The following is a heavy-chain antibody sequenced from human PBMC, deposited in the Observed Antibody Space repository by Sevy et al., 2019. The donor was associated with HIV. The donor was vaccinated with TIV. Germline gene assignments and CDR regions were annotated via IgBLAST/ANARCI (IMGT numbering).Heavy chain of an antibody. CDR3: ARDGPDDAFDY. Sequence: GGSLRLSCAASGFTFSSYWMSWVRQAPGKGLEWVANIKQDGSEKYHVDSVKGRFTISRDNAKNSLYLQMNSLRAEDTAVYYCARDGPDDAFDYWGQGTLVTVSS. CDR2: IKQDGSEK. CDR1: GFTFSSYW. V-gene: IGHV3-7*01. J-gene: IGHJ4*02.